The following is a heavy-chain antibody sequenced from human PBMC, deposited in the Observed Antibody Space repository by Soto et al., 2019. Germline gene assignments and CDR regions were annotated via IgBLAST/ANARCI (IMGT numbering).Heavy chain of an antibody. CDR3: TRLIGNSWLDS. D-gene: IGHD2-8*01. Sequence: SPTRSLTCAISGDSVSTNDATWDWIRQSPSRGLEWLGRTYYRSKWYNDYAESVKGRITINPDTFNNQFSLHLNSVTPDDTAVYYCTRLIGNSWLDSWGQGTLVTVSS. CDR2: TYYRSKWYN. CDR1: GDSVSTNDAT. V-gene: IGHV6-1*01. J-gene: IGHJ5*01.